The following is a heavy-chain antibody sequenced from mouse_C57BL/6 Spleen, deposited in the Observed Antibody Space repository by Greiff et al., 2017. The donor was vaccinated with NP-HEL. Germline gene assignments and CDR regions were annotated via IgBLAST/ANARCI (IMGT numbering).Heavy chain of an antibody. V-gene: IGHV1-19*01. J-gene: IGHJ4*01. D-gene: IGHD1-1*01. CDR1: GYTFTDYY. Sequence: EVQLQQSGPVLVKPGASVKMSCKASGYTFTDYYMNWVKQSHGKSLEWIGVINPYNGGTSYNQKFKGKATLTVDKSSSTAYMERNSLTSEDSAVYYCARGELRDYAMDYWGQGTSVTVSS. CDR2: INPYNGGT. CDR3: ARGELRDYAMDY.